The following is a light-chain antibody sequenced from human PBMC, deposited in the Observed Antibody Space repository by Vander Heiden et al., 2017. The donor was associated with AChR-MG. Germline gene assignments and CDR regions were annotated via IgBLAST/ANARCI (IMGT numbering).Light chain of an antibody. V-gene: IGLV1-40*01. CDR2: NNN. CDR3: QSYDFSLRGVV. Sequence: QSVLTQPPSVSGAPGQRVTIPCTGSGSNIGTGYEVHWYQQLPGTAPKLLMYNNNNRPSGVPDRFSGSKSGTSASLAITGLQAEDEADYYCQSYDFSLRGVVFGGGTKLTVL. J-gene: IGLJ2*01. CDR1: GSNIGTGYE.